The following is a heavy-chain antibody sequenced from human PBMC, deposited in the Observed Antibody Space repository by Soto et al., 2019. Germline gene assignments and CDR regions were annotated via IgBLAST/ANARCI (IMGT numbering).Heavy chain of an antibody. D-gene: IGHD2-8*01. CDR3: ASLYCTNGVCYTGDYYGMDV. Sequence: SETLSLTCTVSGGSISSSSYYWGWIRQPPGKGLEWIGSIYYSGSTYYNPSLKSRVTVSVDTSKNQFSLKLSSVTAADTAVYYCASLYCTNGVCYTGDYYGMDVWGQGTTVTVSS. V-gene: IGHV4-39*01. J-gene: IGHJ6*02. CDR2: IYYSGST. CDR1: GGSISSSSYY.